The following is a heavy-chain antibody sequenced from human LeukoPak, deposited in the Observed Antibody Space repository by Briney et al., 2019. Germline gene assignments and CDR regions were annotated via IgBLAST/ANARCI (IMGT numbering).Heavy chain of an antibody. CDR3: ARGKVVAGTPGQNSWDS. V-gene: IGHV4-4*07. CDR1: GGSISSYY. Sequence: SETLSLTCTVSGGSISSYYWNWIRQRAGKGLEWIGRIHTSGSTNYNPSLKSRVTMSVDTSKNQFSLMLSSVTAADTAVYYCARGKVVAGTPGQNSWDSWGQGILVTVSS. J-gene: IGHJ4*02. CDR2: IHTSGST. D-gene: IGHD6-19*01.